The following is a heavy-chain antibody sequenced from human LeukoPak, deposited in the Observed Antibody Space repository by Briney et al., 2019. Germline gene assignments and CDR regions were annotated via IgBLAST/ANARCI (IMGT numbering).Heavy chain of an antibody. J-gene: IGHJ3*02. V-gene: IGHV3-23*01. CDR2: ISGSGGST. CDR3: AKDVVNLAVAGHDAFGI. D-gene: IGHD6-19*01. Sequence: PGGSLRLSCAASGFTFSSYAMSWVRQAPGKGLEWVSAISGSGGSTYYADSVKGRFTISRDNSKNTLYLQMNSLRAEDTAVYYCAKDVVNLAVAGHDAFGIWGQGTMVTVSS. CDR1: GFTFSSYA.